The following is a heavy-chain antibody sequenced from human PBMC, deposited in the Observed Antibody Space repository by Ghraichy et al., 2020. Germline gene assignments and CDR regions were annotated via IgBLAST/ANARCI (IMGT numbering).Heavy chain of an antibody. J-gene: IGHJ5*02. CDR2: IIPIFGTA. CDR1: GGTFSSYA. CDR3: ARDRSHAPASLGWPDNWFDP. V-gene: IGHV1-69*05. D-gene: IGHD5-24*01. Sequence: SVKVSCKASGGTFSSYAISWVRQAPGQGLEWMGGIIPIFGTANYAQKFQGRVTITTDESTSTAYMELSSLRSEDTAVYYCARDRSHAPASLGWPDNWFDPWGQGTLVTVSS.